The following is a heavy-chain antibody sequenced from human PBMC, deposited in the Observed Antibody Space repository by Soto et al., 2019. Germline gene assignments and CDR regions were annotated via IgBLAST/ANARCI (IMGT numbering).Heavy chain of an antibody. CDR1: GFTFSSYD. J-gene: IGHJ3*02. D-gene: IGHD6-13*01. Sequence: EVPLVESGGGLVQPGGSLRLSCAASGFTFSSYDMHWVRQATGKGLEWVSAIGTAGDTYYPGSVKGRFTISRENAKNSLYLQMNSLRAGDTAVYYCAREQQLGAFDIWGQGTMVTVSS. V-gene: IGHV3-13*01. CDR2: IGTAGDT. CDR3: AREQQLGAFDI.